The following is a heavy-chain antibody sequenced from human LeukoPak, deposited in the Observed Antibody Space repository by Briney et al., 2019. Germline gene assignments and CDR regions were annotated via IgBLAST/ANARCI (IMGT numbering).Heavy chain of an antibody. CDR1: GFTFSGYG. Sequence: GGSLRLSCAASGFTFSGYGMHWVRQAPGKGLEWVAVIWYDGSNKYYADSVKGRFTISRDNSKNTLYLQMNSLRAEDTAVYYCARSTYYDFWSGYPCGMDVWGQGTTVTVSS. CDR3: ARSTYYDFWSGYPCGMDV. D-gene: IGHD3-3*01. V-gene: IGHV3-33*01. J-gene: IGHJ6*02. CDR2: IWYDGSNK.